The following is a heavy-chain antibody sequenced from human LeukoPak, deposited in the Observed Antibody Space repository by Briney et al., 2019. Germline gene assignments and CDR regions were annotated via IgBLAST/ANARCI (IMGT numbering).Heavy chain of an antibody. CDR1: GGSISSSSYY. Sequence: SETLSLTCTVSGGSISSSSYYWGWIRQPPGKGLEWIRSIYYSGSTYYNPSLKSRVTISVDTSKNQFSLKLSSVTAADTAVYYCARHLYYYDSSGYYPLGYWGQGTLVTVSS. CDR2: IYYSGST. CDR3: ARHLYYYDSSGYYPLGY. D-gene: IGHD3-22*01. J-gene: IGHJ4*02. V-gene: IGHV4-39*01.